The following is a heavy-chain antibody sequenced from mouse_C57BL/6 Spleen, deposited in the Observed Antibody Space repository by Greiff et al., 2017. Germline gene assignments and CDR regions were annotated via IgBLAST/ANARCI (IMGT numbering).Heavy chain of an antibody. Sequence: VQLQQSGAELVRPGASVKLSCKASGYTFTDYYINWVKQRPGQGLEWIARIYPGSGNTYYNEKFKGKATFTADTSSNTAYMQLSSLTTEDSAIYYCARDGNYDYWGQGTTLTVSS. V-gene: IGHV1-76*01. CDR3: ARDGNYDY. J-gene: IGHJ2*01. CDR2: IYPGSGNT. D-gene: IGHD2-1*01. CDR1: GYTFTDYY.